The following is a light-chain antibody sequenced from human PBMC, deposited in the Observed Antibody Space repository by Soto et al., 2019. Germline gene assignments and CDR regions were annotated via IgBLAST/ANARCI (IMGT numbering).Light chain of an antibody. CDR3: QQYTGPPTT. Sequence: EIVLTQSRGTLSLSPGERATLSCRASQSVSNNYLVWCQQRPGQAPRLLIYGASTRAAGIPDRFSGSGSGTDFTLTIARLEPEDSAVYFCQQYTGPPTTFGQGTRLEIK. V-gene: IGKV3-20*01. J-gene: IGKJ5*01. CDR1: QSVSNNY. CDR2: GAS.